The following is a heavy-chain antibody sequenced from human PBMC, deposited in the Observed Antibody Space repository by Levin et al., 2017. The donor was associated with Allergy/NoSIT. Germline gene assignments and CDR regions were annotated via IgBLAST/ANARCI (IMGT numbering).Heavy chain of an antibody. Sequence: GGSLRLSCAASGFTFSDHYMDWVRQAPGKGLEWVGRTRNKANSYTTEYAASVKGRFTISRDDSKNSLYLQMNSLKTEDTAVYYCARLTTVSSTHFDYWGQGTLVTVSS. CDR3: ARLTTVSSTHFDY. D-gene: IGHD4-17*01. CDR1: GFTFSDHY. CDR2: TRNKANSYTT. J-gene: IGHJ4*02. V-gene: IGHV3-72*01.